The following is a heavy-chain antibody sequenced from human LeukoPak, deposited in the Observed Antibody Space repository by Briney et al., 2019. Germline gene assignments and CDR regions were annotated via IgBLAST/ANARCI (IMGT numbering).Heavy chain of an antibody. CDR1: GFTFSTYA. J-gene: IGHJ4*02. Sequence: GGSLRLSCAASGFTFSTYAMNWVRQAPGKRLEWVSSITGSGRDTYYAGSVKGRITISRDNSRNTLYLQMNSLRAEDTAVYYCAKDRIAASGLSYYFDYWGQGTLVTVSS. D-gene: IGHD6-13*01. V-gene: IGHV3-23*01. CDR3: AKDRIAASGLSYYFDY. CDR2: ITGSGRDT.